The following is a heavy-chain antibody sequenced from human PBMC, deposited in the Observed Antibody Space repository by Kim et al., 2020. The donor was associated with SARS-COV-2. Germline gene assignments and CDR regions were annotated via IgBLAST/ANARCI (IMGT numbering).Heavy chain of an antibody. CDR1: GFTFSSYA. Sequence: GGSLRLSCAASGFTFSSYAMHWVRQAPGKGLEWVAVISYDGSNKYYADSVKGRFTISRDNSKNTLYLQMNSLRAEDTAVYYCARVPGYSSGWSYWYFDLWGRGTLVTVSS. CDR2: ISYDGSNK. CDR3: ARVPGYSSGWSYWYFDL. D-gene: IGHD6-19*01. J-gene: IGHJ2*01. V-gene: IGHV3-30*04.